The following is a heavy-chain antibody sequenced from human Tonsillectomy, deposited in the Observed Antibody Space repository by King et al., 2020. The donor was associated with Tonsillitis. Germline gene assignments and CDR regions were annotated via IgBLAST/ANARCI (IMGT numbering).Heavy chain of an antibody. CDR3: ARENSSWYGEFDY. Sequence: VQLVESGAEVKKPGASVKVSCKASGYTFTGYYMHWVRQAPGQGLEWMGWINPNSRGTNYAQKFQGRVTMTRDTSISTASMELSRLKSDDTAVYSCARENSSWYGEFDYWGQGTLVTVSS. J-gene: IGHJ4*02. CDR2: INPNSRGT. V-gene: IGHV1-2*02. D-gene: IGHD6-13*01. CDR1: GYTFTGYY.